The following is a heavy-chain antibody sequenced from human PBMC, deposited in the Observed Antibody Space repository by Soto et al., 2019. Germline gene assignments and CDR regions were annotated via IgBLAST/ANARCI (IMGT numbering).Heavy chain of an antibody. J-gene: IGHJ4*02. Sequence: GGSLRLSCEVSGFTLSSYSMNWVRQAPGKGLEWISYIGSSTGSKYYADSVKGRFTISRDNSKNTLYLQMDSLRTEDTAVYYCVKQAPAGWHFFDTWGQGTLVTVSS. CDR1: GFTLSSYS. CDR2: IGSSTGSK. V-gene: IGHV3-48*01. CDR3: VKQAPAGWHFFDT. D-gene: IGHD6-19*01.